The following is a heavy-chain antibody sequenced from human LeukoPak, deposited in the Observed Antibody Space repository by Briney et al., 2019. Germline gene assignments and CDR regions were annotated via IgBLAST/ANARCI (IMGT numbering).Heavy chain of an antibody. J-gene: IGHJ4*02. V-gene: IGHV1-46*01. CDR1: GYTFTSYY. CDR3: TYDILTGTDY. Sequence: ASVKVSCKASGYTFTSYYMHWVRQAPGQGLEWMGIINPSGGSTSYAQKFQGRVTMTRDTSTSTVYMELSSLRSEVTAVYYCTYDILTGTDYWGQGTLVTVSS. D-gene: IGHD3-9*01. CDR2: INPSGGST.